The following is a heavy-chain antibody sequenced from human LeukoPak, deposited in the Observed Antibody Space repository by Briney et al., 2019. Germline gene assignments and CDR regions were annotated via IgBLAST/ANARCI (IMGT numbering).Heavy chain of an antibody. V-gene: IGHV3-74*01. CDR1: GFTFSSYA. Sequence: TGGSLRLSCAASGFTFSSYAMSWVRQAPGKGLVWVSRIKSDGSSTRYADSVKGRFTISRDNAKNTLWLQMNSLRAEDTAVYYCATDLDYGGYSHFDFWGQGTLVTVS. CDR3: ATDLDYGGYSHFDF. CDR2: IKSDGSST. J-gene: IGHJ4*02. D-gene: IGHD4-23*01.